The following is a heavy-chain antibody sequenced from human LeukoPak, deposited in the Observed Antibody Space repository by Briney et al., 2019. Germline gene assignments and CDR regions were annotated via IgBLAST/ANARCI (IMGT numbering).Heavy chain of an antibody. CDR1: GGSISSYY. V-gene: IGHV4-59*01. Sequence: PSETLSLTCTVSGGSISSYYWSWIGQPPGKGLEWIGYIYYSGSTNYNPSLKSRVTISVDTSKNQFPLKLSSVTAADTAVYYCARASSYDYVWGSYRSTDNWFDPWGQGTLLTVSS. J-gene: IGHJ5*02. CDR3: ARASSYDYVWGSYRSTDNWFDP. D-gene: IGHD3-16*02. CDR2: IYYSGST.